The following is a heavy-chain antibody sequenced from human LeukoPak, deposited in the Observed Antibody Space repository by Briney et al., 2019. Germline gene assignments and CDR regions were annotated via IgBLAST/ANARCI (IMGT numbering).Heavy chain of an antibody. CDR3: ARIYYDSSGSGDY. CDR2: IYYSGRT. V-gene: IGHV4-39*01. CDR1: GGSISSSSYY. D-gene: IGHD3-22*01. Sequence: SETLSLTCTVPGGSISSSSYYWGWIRQPPGKGLGWIGSIYYSGRTYYNPSFKSRVTISVDTSKNQFSLKLSSVTAADTAVYYCARIYYDSSGSGDYWGQGTLVTVSS. J-gene: IGHJ4*02.